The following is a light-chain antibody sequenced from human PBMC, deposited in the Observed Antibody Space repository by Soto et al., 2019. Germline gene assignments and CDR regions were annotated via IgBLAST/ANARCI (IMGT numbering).Light chain of an antibody. Sequence: DIQMTQSPSSLSASVGDRVTITCRASQGIRTNLDWYQQKPGIAPKRLXYXAXNLQSGVPSRFSGSGSGTEFTLTVSSLQPEDFATYYCIQHNNFPWTFGQGTKVDIK. CDR1: QGIRTN. CDR2: XAX. CDR3: IQHNNFPWT. J-gene: IGKJ1*01. V-gene: IGKV1-17*01.